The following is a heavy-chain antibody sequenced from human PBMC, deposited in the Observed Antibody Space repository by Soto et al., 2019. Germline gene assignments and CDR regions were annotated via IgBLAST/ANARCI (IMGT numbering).Heavy chain of an antibody. CDR3: ARGPLVVVPAAICWFDP. J-gene: IGHJ5*02. CDR1: GGSFSGYY. CDR2: INHSGST. V-gene: IGHV4-34*01. D-gene: IGHD2-2*01. Sequence: SETLSLTCAVYGGSFSGYYWSWIRQPPGKGLEWIGEINHSGSTNYNPSLKSRVTMSVDTSKNQFSLKLSSVTAADTAVYYCARGPLVVVPAAICWFDPWGQGTLVTVSS.